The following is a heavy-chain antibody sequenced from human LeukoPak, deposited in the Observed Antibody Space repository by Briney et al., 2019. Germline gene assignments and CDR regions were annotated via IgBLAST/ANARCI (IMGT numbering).Heavy chain of an antibody. Sequence: GESLRLSCAASGFTFSSYAMSWVRQAPGKGLEWVSAISGSGGSTYYADSVKGRFTISRDNSKNTLYLQMNSLRAEDTAVYYCAKDTDYGDYAHLGYWGKGTTVTVSS. J-gene: IGHJ6*04. CDR2: ISGSGGST. CDR1: GFTFSSYA. D-gene: IGHD4-17*01. V-gene: IGHV3-23*01. CDR3: AKDTDYGDYAHLGY.